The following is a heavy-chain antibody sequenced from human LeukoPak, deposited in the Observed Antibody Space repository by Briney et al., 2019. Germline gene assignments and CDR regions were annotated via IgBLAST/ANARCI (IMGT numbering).Heavy chain of an antibody. J-gene: IGHJ6*02. CDR2: IYHSGST. CDR1: GGSISSGGYS. V-gene: IGHV4-30-2*01. CDR3: ARGRMATITDYYYYYYGTDV. D-gene: IGHD5-24*01. Sequence: SETLSLTCAVSGGSISSGGYSWSWIRQPPGKGLEWIGYIYHSGSTYYNPSLKSRVTISVDRSKNQFSLKLSSVTAADTAVYYCARGRMATITDYYYYYYGTDVWGQGTTVTVSS.